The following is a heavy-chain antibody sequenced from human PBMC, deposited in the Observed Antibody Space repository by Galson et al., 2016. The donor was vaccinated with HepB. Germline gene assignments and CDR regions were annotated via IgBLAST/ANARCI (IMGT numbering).Heavy chain of an antibody. CDR1: GFSLSSNGMG. Sequence: PALVTPTQTLTLTCTFSGFSLSSNGMGVGWVRQPPGRALEWLALIHWDDNSRYSPSLRSRLFIAKDTSKNQAVLVMTNIDPLDSATYFCVHRNSDGLFDYWGQGPLVTVSS. D-gene: IGHD5-18*01. J-gene: IGHJ4*02. CDR3: VHRNSDGLFDY. CDR2: IHWDDNS. V-gene: IGHV2-5*02.